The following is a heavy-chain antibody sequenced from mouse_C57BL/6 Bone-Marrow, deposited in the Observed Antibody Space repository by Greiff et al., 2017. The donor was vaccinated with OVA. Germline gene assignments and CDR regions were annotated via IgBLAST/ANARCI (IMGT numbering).Heavy chain of an antibody. J-gene: IGHJ2*01. D-gene: IGHD1-1*01. CDR3: AIREGGY. CDR2: IYPGGGYT. V-gene: IGHV1-63*01. Sequence: VQLKESGAELVRPGTSVKMSCKASGYTFTNYWIGWAKQRPGHGLEWIGDIYPGGGYTNYNEKFKGKATLTADKSSSTAYMQFSSLTSEDSAIYYCAIREGGYWGQGTTLTVSS. CDR1: GYTFTNYW.